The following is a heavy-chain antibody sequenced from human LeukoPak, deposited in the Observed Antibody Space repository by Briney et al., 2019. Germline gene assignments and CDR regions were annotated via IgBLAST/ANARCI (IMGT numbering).Heavy chain of an antibody. CDR2: ISSSSSTI. CDR3: AKLPGPVVVTAQPS. J-gene: IGHJ4*02. CDR1: GFTFSSYS. D-gene: IGHD2-21*02. V-gene: IGHV3-48*01. Sequence: GGSLRLSCAASGFTFSSYSMNWVRQAPGKGLEWVSYISSSSSTIYYADSVKGRFTISRDNSKNTLYLQMNSLRAEDTAVYYCAKLPGPVVVTAQPSWGQGTLVTVSS.